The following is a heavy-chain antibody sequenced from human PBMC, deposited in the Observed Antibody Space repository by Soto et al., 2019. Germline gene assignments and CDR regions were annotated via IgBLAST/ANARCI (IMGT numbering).Heavy chain of an antibody. CDR3: ARGGYSYGYDY. CDR2: IYHSGST. CDR1: GGSISSGGYS. J-gene: IGHJ4*02. V-gene: IGHV4-30-2*01. D-gene: IGHD5-18*01. Sequence: SETLSLTCAVSGGSISSGGYSWSWIRQPPGKGLEWIGYIYHSGSTYYNPSLKSRVTISVDRSKNQFALKLSSVTAADTAVYYCARGGYSYGYDYWGQGTLVTVSA.